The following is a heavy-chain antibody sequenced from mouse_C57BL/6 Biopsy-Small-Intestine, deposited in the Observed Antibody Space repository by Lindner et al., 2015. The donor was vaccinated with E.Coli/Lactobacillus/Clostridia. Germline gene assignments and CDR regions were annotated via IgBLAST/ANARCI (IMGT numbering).Heavy chain of an antibody. Sequence: VQLQESGAELARPGASVKLSCKASGYTFTSYGISWVKQRTGQGLEWIGEIYPRSGNTYYNEKFKGKATLTADKSSSTAYMELRSLTSEDSAVYFCARYVNVFAYWGQGTLVTVSA. V-gene: IGHV1-81*01. CDR1: GYTFTSYG. CDR3: ARYVNVFAY. J-gene: IGHJ3*01. CDR2: IYPRSGNT.